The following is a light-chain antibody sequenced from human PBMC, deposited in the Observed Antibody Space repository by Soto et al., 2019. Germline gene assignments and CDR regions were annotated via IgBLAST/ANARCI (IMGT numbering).Light chain of an antibody. CDR3: TSYAGSKNSV. V-gene: IGLV2-8*01. CDR1: SSDVGGYNY. Sequence: QSALTQPPSASGSPGQSVTISCTGTSSDVGGYNYVSWYQQHPGKAPKLMIYDVSKRPSGVPDRFSGSKSGNTAPLTISGLQAEDEADYYCTSYAGSKNSVFGTGTKVTVL. J-gene: IGLJ1*01. CDR2: DVS.